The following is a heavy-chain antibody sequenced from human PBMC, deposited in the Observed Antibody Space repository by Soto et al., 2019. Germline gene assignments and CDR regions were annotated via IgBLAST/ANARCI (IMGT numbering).Heavy chain of an antibody. Sequence: QVQLQESGPGLVKPSETLALSCTVSGDSFSTYYCNWVRKSAGKGLEWIGRIYPTGSTTYNPSLKSRLTRSVDTSKNQFSLRLTSMTAADTAVYYCATGRSEVVPGAMDTWGQGTLVTV. V-gene: IGHV4-4*07. CDR3: ATGRSEVVPGAMDT. CDR2: IYPTGST. J-gene: IGHJ1*01. D-gene: IGHD2-2*01. CDR1: GDSFSTYY.